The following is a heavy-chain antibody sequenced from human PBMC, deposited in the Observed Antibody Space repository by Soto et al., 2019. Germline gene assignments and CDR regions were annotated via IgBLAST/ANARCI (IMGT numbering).Heavy chain of an antibody. CDR3: ARDEQSGEHTHYSGMDV. J-gene: IGHJ6*02. V-gene: IGHV1-18*01. CDR2: ISAYNGDT. D-gene: IGHD2-21*01. Sequence: ASADVSCKASGYTFTSYGISWVRQAPGQGLEWMGWISAYNGDTNYAQKLQGRVTMTTDTSTSTAYMELRSLRSDDTAVYYCARDEQSGEHTHYSGMDVWGQGTTVTVS. CDR1: GYTFTSYG.